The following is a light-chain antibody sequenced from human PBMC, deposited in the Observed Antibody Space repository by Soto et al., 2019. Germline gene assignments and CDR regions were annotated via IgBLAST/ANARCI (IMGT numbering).Light chain of an antibody. J-gene: IGLJ3*02. V-gene: IGLV4-69*01. CDR3: QTWDGIRV. CDR1: SGHGGYA. CDR2: VNSDGSH. Sequence: QLVLTQSPSASASLGASVKLTCTLSSGHGGYAIAWHQQQPEKGPRFLMKVNSDGSHTKGDGIPDRFSGSSSGADRYLTISSLQSEDEADYYCQTWDGIRVFGGGTKLTVL.